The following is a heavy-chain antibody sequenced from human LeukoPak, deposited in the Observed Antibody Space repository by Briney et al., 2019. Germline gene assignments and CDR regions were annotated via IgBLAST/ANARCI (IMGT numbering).Heavy chain of an antibody. Sequence: PSETLSLTCTVSGGSISSSNWWSWVRQPPGKGLEWIGEIYHSGSTNYNPSLKSRVTISVDKSKNQFSLKLSSVTAADTAVYYCARDRGGSGSSSDAFDIWGQGTMVTVSS. CDR3: ARDRGGSGSSSDAFDI. V-gene: IGHV4-4*02. D-gene: IGHD3-10*01. J-gene: IGHJ3*02. CDR2: IYHSGST. CDR1: GGSISSSNW.